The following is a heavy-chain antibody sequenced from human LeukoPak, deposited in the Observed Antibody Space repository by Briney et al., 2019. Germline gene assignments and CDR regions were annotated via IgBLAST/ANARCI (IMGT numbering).Heavy chain of an antibody. CDR2: ISYDGSNK. CDR3: ARLRSYFDY. D-gene: IGHD4-17*01. Sequence: GGPLRLSCAASGFTFSSYAMHWVRQAPGKGLEWVAVISYDGSNKYYADSVKGRFTISRDNSKNTLYLQMNSLRAEDTAVYYCARLRSYFDYWGQGTLVTVSS. V-gene: IGHV3-30*04. J-gene: IGHJ4*02. CDR1: GFTFSSYA.